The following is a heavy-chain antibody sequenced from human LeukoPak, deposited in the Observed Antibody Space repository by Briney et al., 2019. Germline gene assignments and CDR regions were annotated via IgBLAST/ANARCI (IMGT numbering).Heavy chain of an antibody. V-gene: IGHV1-2*06. CDR3: ARDISDYGGNSGVDY. D-gene: IGHD4-23*01. J-gene: IGHJ4*02. CDR1: GYTFTGYY. CDR2: INPNSGGT. Sequence: ASVKVSCKASGYTFTGYYMHWVRQASGQGLEWMGRINPNSGGTNYAQKFQGRVTMTRDTSISTAYMELSRLRSDDTAVYYCARDISDYGGNSGVDYWGQGTLVTVSS.